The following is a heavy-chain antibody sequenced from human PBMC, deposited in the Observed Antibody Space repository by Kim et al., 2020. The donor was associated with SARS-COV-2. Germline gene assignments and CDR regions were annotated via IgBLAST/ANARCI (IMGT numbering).Heavy chain of an antibody. V-gene: IGHV3-30*15. J-gene: IGHJ4*02. Sequence: ADCVKGRFTNTRDNSQNTLYLQMSGLGAEDTSVYYCARYISWVPTPTLHYWGQGTLVTVSS. CDR3: ARYISWVPTPTLHY. D-gene: IGHD3-9*01.